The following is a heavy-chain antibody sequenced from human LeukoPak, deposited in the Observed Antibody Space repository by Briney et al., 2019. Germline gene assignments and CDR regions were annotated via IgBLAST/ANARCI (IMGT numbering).Heavy chain of an antibody. D-gene: IGHD2-15*01. CDR2: INHSGST. J-gene: IGHJ4*02. CDR3: GSLDYGVGYCSGGSCYSFDY. CDR1: GGSFSGYY. V-gene: IGHV4-34*01. Sequence: SETLSLTCAVYGGSFSGYYWSWIRQPPGKGLEWIGEINHSGSTNYNPSLKSRVTISVDTSKNQFSLKLSSVTAADTAVYYCGSLDYGVGYCSGGSCYSFDYWGQGTLVTVSS.